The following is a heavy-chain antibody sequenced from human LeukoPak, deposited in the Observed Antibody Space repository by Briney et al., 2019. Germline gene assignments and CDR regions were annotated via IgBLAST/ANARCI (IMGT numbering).Heavy chain of an antibody. V-gene: IGHV5-51*01. D-gene: IGHD2-2*01. CDR1: GYSFASYW. Sequence: GESLKISCKDSGYSFASYWFGWVRHMPGKDLEWIVIIYPGDSDTRYSPSLEGQVTISADKSTSTAFLQWSSLSAPDTAMYYCARRSYEGSSSAFDIWGQGTMVIVSA. CDR2: IYPGDSDT. CDR3: ARRSYEGSSSAFDI. J-gene: IGHJ3*02.